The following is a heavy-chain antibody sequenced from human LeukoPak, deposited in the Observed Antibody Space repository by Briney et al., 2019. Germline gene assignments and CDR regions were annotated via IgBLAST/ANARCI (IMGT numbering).Heavy chain of an antibody. D-gene: IGHD4-11*01. CDR1: GGSISSYY. Sequence: SETLSLTCTVSGGSISSYYWSWIRQPPGKGLEWIGYIYYSGSTNYNPSLKSRVTISVGTSKNQFSLKLTSVTAADTAVYYCARVDYSNWFDPWGQGTLVTVSS. CDR3: ARVDYSNWFDP. V-gene: IGHV4-59*01. J-gene: IGHJ5*02. CDR2: IYYSGST.